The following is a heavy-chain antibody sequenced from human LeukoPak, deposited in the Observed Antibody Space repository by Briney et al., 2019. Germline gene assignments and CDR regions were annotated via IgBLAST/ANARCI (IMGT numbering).Heavy chain of an antibody. CDR2: IWYDGSNK. CDR3: ARSPRIAAAGEYYFDY. D-gene: IGHD6-13*01. J-gene: IGHJ4*02. CDR1: GFTFSSYG. V-gene: IGHV3-33*01. Sequence: GRSLRLSCAASGFTFSSYGMHWVRQAPGKGLEWEAVIWYDGSNKYYADSVKGRFTISRDNSKNTLYLQMNSLRAEDTAVYYCARSPRIAAAGEYYFDYWGQGTLVTVSS.